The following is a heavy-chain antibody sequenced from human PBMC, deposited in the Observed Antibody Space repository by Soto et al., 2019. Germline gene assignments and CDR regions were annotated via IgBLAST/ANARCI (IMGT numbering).Heavy chain of an antibody. CDR2: IYETGRT. CDR1: VCSIDRSPYC. J-gene: IGHJ1*01. CDR3: ARHGGFCTTTRCHDYFQD. V-gene: IGHV4-39*01. Sequence: XETLSLTCSVSVCSIDRSPYCWDWIRQSPGEGLEWIGSIYETGRTNHNPLLKSRVTMTVDTSRNQFSLKLSSVIAADTAVYYCARHGGFCTTTRCHDYFQDWGQGALVTVSS. D-gene: IGHD2-2*01.